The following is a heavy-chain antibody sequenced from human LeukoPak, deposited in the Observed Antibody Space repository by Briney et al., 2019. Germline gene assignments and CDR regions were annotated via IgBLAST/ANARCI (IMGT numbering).Heavy chain of an antibody. D-gene: IGHD1/OR15-1a*01. V-gene: IGHV3-21*01. CDR1: GFTFSSYS. Sequence: GGSLRLSCAAPGFTFSSYSMNWVRQAPGKGLEWVSSISSSSSYIYYADSVKGRFTISRDNAKNSLYLQMNSLRAEDTAVYYCARVGGSLTNDAFDIWGQGTMVTVSS. J-gene: IGHJ3*02. CDR3: ARVGGSLTNDAFDI. CDR2: ISSSSSYI.